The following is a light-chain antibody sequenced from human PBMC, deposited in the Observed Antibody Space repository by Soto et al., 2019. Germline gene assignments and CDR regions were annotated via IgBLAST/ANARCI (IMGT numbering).Light chain of an antibody. V-gene: IGLV2-11*01. J-gene: IGLJ1*01. Sequence: QSVLTKPRSLSGSPGQSVAISCTGTISDVGGYNYVSWYQQHPGKAPKLMIYDVSKRPSGVPDRFSGSKSGNTASLTISGLQAEDEADYYCCSYAGSNTYVFGTGTKVTVL. CDR2: DVS. CDR3: CSYAGSNTYV. CDR1: ISDVGGYNY.